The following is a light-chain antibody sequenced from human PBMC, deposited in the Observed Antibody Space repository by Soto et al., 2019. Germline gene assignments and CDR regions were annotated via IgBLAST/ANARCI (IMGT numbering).Light chain of an antibody. CDR2: RAS. CDR1: QSINIY. CDR3: QQSNSTPYT. Sequence: DIQMTQSPSSLSASVGDRVTITCRASQSINIYLSWYQQKPGKAPNLLIYRASDFRSGVPTRFSGSGSGTDSTLTISRVQPEDSATYYCQQSNSTPYTFGQGTKLEI. V-gene: IGKV1-39*01. J-gene: IGKJ2*01.